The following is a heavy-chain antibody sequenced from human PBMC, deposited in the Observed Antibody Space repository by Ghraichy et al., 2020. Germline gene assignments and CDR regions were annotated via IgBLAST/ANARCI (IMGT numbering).Heavy chain of an antibody. CDR2: MNQDGSKK. CDR3: ATSSGWWTY. Sequence: GGSLRLSCAASGFTFSSYWMSWVRQAPGKGLEWVANMNQDGSKKYYVDSVKGRFTISRDNAKNSLYLQMNSLRAEDTAVYYCATSSGWWTYWGQGTLVTVSS. J-gene: IGHJ4*02. CDR1: GFTFSSYW. V-gene: IGHV3-7*01. D-gene: IGHD6-19*01.